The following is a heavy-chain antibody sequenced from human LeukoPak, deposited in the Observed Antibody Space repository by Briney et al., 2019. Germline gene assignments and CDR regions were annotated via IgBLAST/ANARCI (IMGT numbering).Heavy chain of an antibody. CDR2: IKGDGSEK. CDR1: GFPFSTFW. D-gene: IGHD3-16*01. CDR3: VQGGHFDF. Sequence: PGGSLRLSCVASGFPFSTFWMTWGRQAPGKGLEWVANIKGDGSEKYYADSALGRFTTSRDNDENSIYLEMNSLRVEDTALYYCVQGGHFDFWGQGALVTVSS. V-gene: IGHV3-7*01. J-gene: IGHJ4*02.